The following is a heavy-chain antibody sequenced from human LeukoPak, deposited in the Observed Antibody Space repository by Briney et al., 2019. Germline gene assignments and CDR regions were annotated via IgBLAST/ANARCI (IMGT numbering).Heavy chain of an antibody. D-gene: IGHD6-19*01. Sequence: ASVKVSCKASRGTFSSYDINWVRQATGQGLEWMGWMNPNSGNTGYAQKFQGRVTITRNTSISTAYMELSSLRSEDTAVYYCARVAVAGVAYYYYYMDVWGKGTTVTVSS. CDR1: RGTFSSYD. CDR3: ARVAVAGVAYYYYYMDV. CDR2: MNPNSGNT. J-gene: IGHJ6*03. V-gene: IGHV1-8*03.